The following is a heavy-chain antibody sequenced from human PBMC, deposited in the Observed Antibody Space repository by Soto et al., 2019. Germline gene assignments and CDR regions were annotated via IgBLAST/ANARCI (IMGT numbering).Heavy chain of an antibody. D-gene: IGHD4-17*01. CDR1: GYTFTSYA. CDR3: ARGGDSKYYYYYYGMDV. J-gene: IGHJ6*02. V-gene: IGHV1-3*01. CDR2: INAGNGNT. Sequence: QVQLVQSGAEVKKPGASVKVSCKASGYTFTSYAMHWVRQAPGQRLEWMGWINAGNGNTKYSQKFQGRVTITRDTSASTAYVELSSLRSEDTAVYYCARGGDSKYYYYYYGMDVWGQGTTVTVSS.